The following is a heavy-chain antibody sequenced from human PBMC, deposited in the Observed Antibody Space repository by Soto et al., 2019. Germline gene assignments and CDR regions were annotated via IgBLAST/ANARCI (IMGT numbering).Heavy chain of an antibody. CDR3: ARDDYPYYDDSSGYHFDY. D-gene: IGHD3-22*01. CDR2: ISDSSSTI. J-gene: IGHJ4*02. V-gene: IGHV3-48*01. Sequence: GGSLRLSCAASGFTFNTYNMNWVRQAPGKGLEWVSYISDSSSTIHYADSVKGRFTISRDNAKNSLYLQMNSLRAEDTAVYYCARDDYPYYDDSSGYHFDYWGQGVLVTVSS. CDR1: GFTFNTYN.